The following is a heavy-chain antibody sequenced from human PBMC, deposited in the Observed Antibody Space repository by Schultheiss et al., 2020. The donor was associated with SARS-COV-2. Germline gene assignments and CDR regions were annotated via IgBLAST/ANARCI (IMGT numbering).Heavy chain of an antibody. CDR2: IIPIFGTA. Sequence: SVKVSCKASGGTFSSYAINWVRQATGQGLEWMGGIIPIFGTANYAQKFQGRVTITADESTSTAYMELSSLRSEDTAVYYCARDLRDYDILTGSKGGGMDVWGQGTTVTVSS. CDR3: ARDLRDYDILTGSKGGGMDV. V-gene: IGHV1-69*13. CDR1: GGTFSSYA. D-gene: IGHD3-9*01. J-gene: IGHJ6*02.